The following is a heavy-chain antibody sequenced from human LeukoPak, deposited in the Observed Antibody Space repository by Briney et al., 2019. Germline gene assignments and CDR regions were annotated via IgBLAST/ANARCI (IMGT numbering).Heavy chain of an antibody. J-gene: IGHJ4*02. Sequence: GGSLRLSCAASGFAFGSYWMHWVRQAPGKGLVWVSRINSDGSNIRYADSVKGRLTISRDNANNTLYLQMNSLRAEDTAVYYCTRDGSGSRIPFDYWGQGTLVSVSS. D-gene: IGHD1-26*01. CDR2: INSDGSNI. CDR3: TRDGSGSRIPFDY. CDR1: GFAFGSYW. V-gene: IGHV3-74*01.